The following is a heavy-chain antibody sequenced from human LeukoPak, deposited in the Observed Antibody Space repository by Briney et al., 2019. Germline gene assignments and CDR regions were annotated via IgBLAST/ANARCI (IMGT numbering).Heavy chain of an antibody. V-gene: IGHV3-53*01. Sequence: GGSLRLSCAASGITFNNYAMRWVRQAPGKGLEWVSVIYSGGSTYYADSVKGRFTISRDNSKNTLYLQMNSLRAEDTAVYYCARVWVVPAALSDAFDIWGQGTMVTVSS. CDR2: IYSGGST. D-gene: IGHD2-2*01. CDR1: GITFNNYA. J-gene: IGHJ3*02. CDR3: ARVWVVPAALSDAFDI.